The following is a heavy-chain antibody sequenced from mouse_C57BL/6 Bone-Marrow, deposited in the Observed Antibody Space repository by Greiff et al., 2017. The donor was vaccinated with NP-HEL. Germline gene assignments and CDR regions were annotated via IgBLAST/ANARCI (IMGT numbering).Heavy chain of an antibody. CDR2: IYPRSGNT. CDR3: ARDYYGSSYPYYYAMDY. CDR1: GYTFTSYG. V-gene: IGHV1-81*01. D-gene: IGHD1-1*01. Sequence: VQLKESGAELARPGASVKLSCKASGYTFTSYGISWVKQRTGQGLEWIGEIYPRSGNTYYNEKFKGKATLTADKSSSTAYMELRSLTSEDSAVYFCARDYYGSSYPYYYAMDYWGQGTSVTVSS. J-gene: IGHJ4*01.